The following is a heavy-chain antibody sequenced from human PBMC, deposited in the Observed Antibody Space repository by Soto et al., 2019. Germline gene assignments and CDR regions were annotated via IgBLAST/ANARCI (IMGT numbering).Heavy chain of an antibody. V-gene: IGHV6-1*01. CDR3: AGGVAGTGFDL. Sequence: QTLSLTCAISGDSVSSNTAAWNWIRSSPSRGLEWLGRTYYRSNWRHDYAVSVKSRITVNPDTSKNHFSLQLNSVTPDDTAVYYCAGGVAGTGFDLWGQGTLVTVSS. CDR2: TYYRSNWRH. J-gene: IGHJ4*02. CDR1: GDSVSSNTAA. D-gene: IGHD6-19*01.